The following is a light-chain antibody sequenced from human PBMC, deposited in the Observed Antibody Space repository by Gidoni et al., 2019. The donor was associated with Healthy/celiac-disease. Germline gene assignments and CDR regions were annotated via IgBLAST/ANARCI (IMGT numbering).Light chain of an antibody. Sequence: AIQLTQSPSSLSASVGDRVTITCRASQGISSALAWYQQKPGKAPKLLIYDASSLESGVPSRFSGSGSGTEFTRTISSLQPEDFATYYCQQFNSYPWTFGQXTKVEIK. CDR1: QGISSA. CDR2: DAS. CDR3: QQFNSYPWT. J-gene: IGKJ1*01. V-gene: IGKV1-13*02.